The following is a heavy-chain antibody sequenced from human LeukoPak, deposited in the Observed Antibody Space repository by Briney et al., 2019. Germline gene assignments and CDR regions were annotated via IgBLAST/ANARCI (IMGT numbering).Heavy chain of an antibody. CDR3: VRVSSSTSCPDCYNMDV. V-gene: IGHV3-33*01. CDR1: GLTFSYYG. CDR2: IWNDGSNR. J-gene: IGHJ6*03. D-gene: IGHD2-2*01. Sequence: GGSLRLSCAASGLTFSYYGMHWVRQAPGKGLEWVAVIWNDGSNRYYADSVKGRFTISRDNSQYTLYLQMNSLRAEDTAVYFCVRVSSSTSCPDCYNMDVWGTGTTVTVSS.